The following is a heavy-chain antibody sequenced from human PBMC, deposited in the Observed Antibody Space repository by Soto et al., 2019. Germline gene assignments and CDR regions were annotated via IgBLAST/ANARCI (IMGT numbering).Heavy chain of an antibody. V-gene: IGHV3-23*01. J-gene: IGHJ4*02. CDR1: GFTFNSFA. D-gene: IGHD6-6*01. CDR2: ITGGGGTT. Sequence: GGSLRLSCAASGFTFNSFAMSWVRQAPGKGLEWVSGITGGGGTTYYADSVKGRFTISRDNSMNTLYLQMNSLRAEDTALYYCAKDQSSTIAGRRGFDYWGQGALVTVSS. CDR3: AKDQSSTIAGRRGFDY.